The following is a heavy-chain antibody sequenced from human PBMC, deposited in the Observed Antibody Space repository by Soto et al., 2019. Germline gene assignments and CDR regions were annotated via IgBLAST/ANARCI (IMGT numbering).Heavy chain of an antibody. CDR2: ISDDGSIK. D-gene: IGHD5-18*01. Sequence: VGSLRLSCAASGFSFTTYAMHWVRQAPGKGLEWVAVISDDGSIKYYADSVKGRFTISRDNSKNTFYLQMNSLRGDDTALYYCARAIETAMDPCDYWGQGALVTVSS. CDR3: ARAIETAMDPCDY. J-gene: IGHJ4*02. CDR1: GFSFTTYA. V-gene: IGHV3-30-3*01.